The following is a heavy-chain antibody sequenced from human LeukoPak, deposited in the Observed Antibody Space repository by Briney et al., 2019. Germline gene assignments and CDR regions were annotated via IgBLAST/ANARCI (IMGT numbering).Heavy chain of an antibody. CDR1: GFTFSTYW. J-gene: IGHJ6*02. CDR2: IWYDGSNK. Sequence: GGSLRLSCAASGFTFSTYWMSWVRQAPGKGLEWVAVIWYDGSNKYYADSVKGRFTISRDNSKNTLYLQMNSPRAEDTAVYYCARCGTSCYYGMDVWGQGTTVTVSS. CDR3: ARCGTSCYYGMDV. D-gene: IGHD2-2*01. V-gene: IGHV3-33*08.